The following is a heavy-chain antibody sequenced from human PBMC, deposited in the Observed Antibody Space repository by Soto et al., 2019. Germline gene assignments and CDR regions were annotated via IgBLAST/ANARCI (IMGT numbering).Heavy chain of an antibody. V-gene: IGHV1-69*06. CDR3: ASDGAREGRPGYRFDH. J-gene: IGHJ5*01. CDR1: GGTFSSYD. D-gene: IGHD5-12*01. CDR2: IIPIFGTA. Sequence: SVKVSCKASGGTFSSYDISWVRQAPGQGLEWMGGIIPIFGTANYAQKFQGRVTITADKSTSTAYMELSSLTSEDTAVYYCASDGAREGRPGYRFDHWGQGTLVTVSS.